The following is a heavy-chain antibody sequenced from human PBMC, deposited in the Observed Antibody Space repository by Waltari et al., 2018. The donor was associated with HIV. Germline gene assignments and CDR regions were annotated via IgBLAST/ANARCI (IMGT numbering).Heavy chain of an antibody. CDR3: ARDSRGTSWSLNWFDP. D-gene: IGHD6-13*01. V-gene: IGHV3-21*02. CDR1: GLTFSDLS. CDR2: ISSSGSFI. J-gene: IGHJ5*02. Sequence: EVQLVDSGGGLVKPGGSLRLSCAASGLTFSDLSLNWVRQPPGKGLEWVSSISSSGSFIYYADSVKGRFTISRDNAQNSMYLQMNNLRADDSAMYYCARDSRGTSWSLNWFDPWGQGTLVTVSS.